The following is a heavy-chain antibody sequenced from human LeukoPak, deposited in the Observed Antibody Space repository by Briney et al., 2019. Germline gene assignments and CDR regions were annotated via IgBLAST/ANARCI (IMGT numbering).Heavy chain of an antibody. J-gene: IGHJ4*02. V-gene: IGHV4-38-2*02. CDR2: IYHSGST. CDR1: GYSISSGYY. Sequence: SETLSLTCTVSGYSISSGYYWGWIRQPPGKGLEWIGSIYHSGSTYYNPSLKSRVTISVDTSKNQFSLKLSSVTAADTAVYYCARDQVGATNDYFDYWGQGTLVTVSS. CDR3: ARDQVGATNDYFDY. D-gene: IGHD1-26*01.